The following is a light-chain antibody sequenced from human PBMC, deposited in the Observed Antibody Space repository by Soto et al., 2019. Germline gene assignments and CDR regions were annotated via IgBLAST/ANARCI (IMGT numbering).Light chain of an antibody. Sequence: DIQMTQSPSSLFASVGDRVTITCRASQGIRNNLGWYQQRPGEAPKRLIYGASSLQRGVPSRFSGSVSGPESPQTIRTLRPEDSATYYCLQHDSYPRTSGKGTKLQIK. CDR3: LQHDSYPRT. J-gene: IGKJ1*01. CDR2: GAS. V-gene: IGKV1-17*01. CDR1: QGIRNN.